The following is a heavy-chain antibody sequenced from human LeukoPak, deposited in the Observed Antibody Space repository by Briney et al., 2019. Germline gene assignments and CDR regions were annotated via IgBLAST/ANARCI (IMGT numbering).Heavy chain of an antibody. V-gene: IGHV4-59*01. D-gene: IGHD6-13*01. J-gene: IGHJ4*02. CDR2: IYYIGST. Sequence: SETLSLTCTVSRGSISSYYWTWIRQPPGKGLEWIGYIYYIGSTNYNPSLNSRVTISVDTSKNQFSLKLSSVTAADTAVYYCARDRPGGSSLDYWGQGTLVTVSS. CDR3: ARDRPGGSSLDY. CDR1: RGSISSYY.